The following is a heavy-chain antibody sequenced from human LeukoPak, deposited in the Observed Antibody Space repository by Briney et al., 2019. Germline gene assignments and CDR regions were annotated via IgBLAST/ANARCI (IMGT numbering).Heavy chain of an antibody. D-gene: IGHD4-17*01. J-gene: IGHJ6*02. Sequence: GGSLRLSSAASGFTFSNAWMNWVRQAPGKGLEWVGRIKSKTDGGTTDYAAPVKGRFTISRDDSKNTLYLQMNSLKTEDTAVYYCTTNGDYSFPYYYYGMDVWGQGTTVTVSS. CDR2: IKSKTDGGTT. V-gene: IGHV3-15*07. CDR1: GFTFSNAW. CDR3: TTNGDYSFPYYYYGMDV.